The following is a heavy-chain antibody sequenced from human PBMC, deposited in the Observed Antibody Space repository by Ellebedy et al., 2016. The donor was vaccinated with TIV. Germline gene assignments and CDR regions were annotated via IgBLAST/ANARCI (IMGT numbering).Heavy chain of an antibody. J-gene: IGHJ4*02. CDR2: LSQEGHET. Sequence: GESLMISCLASGFSFRSYWMSWVRQAPGKGLEWVANLSQEGHETFYVASVKGRFTISRDDAKSSLYLQMNDLRVEDTAVYYCARRGSYGDYAVQINPWFDFWGQGTLVTVSS. D-gene: IGHD4-17*01. CDR1: GFSFRSYW. CDR3: ARRGSYGDYAVQINPWFDF. V-gene: IGHV3-7*01.